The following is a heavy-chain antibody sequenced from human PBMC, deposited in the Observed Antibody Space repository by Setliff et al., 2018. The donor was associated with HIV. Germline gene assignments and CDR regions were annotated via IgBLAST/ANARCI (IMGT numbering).Heavy chain of an antibody. J-gene: IGHJ4*02. CDR2: INPNSGGT. V-gene: IGHV1-2*06. D-gene: IGHD1-26*01. Sequence: ASVKVSCKASGYTFTGYYMHWVRQAPGQGLEWMGRINPNSGGTNYAQEFQGRVTMTRDTSISTAYMELSRLRSDDTAVYYCARDLVGATGFDYWGQGTLVTVSS. CDR1: GYTFTGYY. CDR3: ARDLVGATGFDY.